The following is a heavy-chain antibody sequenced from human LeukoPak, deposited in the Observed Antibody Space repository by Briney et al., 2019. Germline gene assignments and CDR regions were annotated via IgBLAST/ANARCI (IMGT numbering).Heavy chain of an antibody. CDR3: ARELRPGFDY. Sequence: GGSLRLSCAASGFTFSSYSTNWVRQAPGKGLEWVSVIYSGGSTYYADSVKGRFTISRDNSKNTLYLQMNSLRAEDTAVYYCARELRPGFDYWGQGTLVTVSS. CDR1: GFTFSSYS. J-gene: IGHJ4*02. V-gene: IGHV3-66*01. CDR2: IYSGGST. D-gene: IGHD3-10*02.